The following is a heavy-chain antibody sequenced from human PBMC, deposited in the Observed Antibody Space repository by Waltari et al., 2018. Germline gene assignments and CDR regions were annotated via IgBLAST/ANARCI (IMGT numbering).Heavy chain of an antibody. V-gene: IGHV3-74*01. D-gene: IGHD3-16*02. CDR2: ISGDGRIT. CDR3: ARNYRDY. Sequence: EVKLVASGGGLVQPGGALRLSGAASGSTFSNYWMHWVRQVPGKGLVWVSRISGDGRITHYADSVKGRFTISRDNAENTLYLQMNSLTVEDTAVYYCARNYRDYWGQGTLVTVSS. J-gene: IGHJ4*02. CDR1: GSTFSNYW.